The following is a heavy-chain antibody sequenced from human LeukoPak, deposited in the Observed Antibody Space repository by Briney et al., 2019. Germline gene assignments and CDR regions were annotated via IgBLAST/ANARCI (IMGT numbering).Heavy chain of an antibody. D-gene: IGHD6-6*01. CDR1: GGSFSGYY. CDR3: ARGLFGGYSSSSGYYYYMDV. V-gene: IGHV4-34*01. Sequence: PSETLSLTCAAYGGSFSGYYWSWIRQPPGKGLEWIGQIKHSGSTNSNPSLKSRVTISVDTSKNQFSLKLSSVTAADTAVYYCARGLFGGYSSSSGYYYYMDVWGKGTTVTVSS. CDR2: IKHSGST. J-gene: IGHJ6*03.